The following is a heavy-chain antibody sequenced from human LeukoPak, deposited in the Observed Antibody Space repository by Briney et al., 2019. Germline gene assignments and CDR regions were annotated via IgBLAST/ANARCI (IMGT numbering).Heavy chain of an antibody. Sequence: SETLSLTCTVSGGSISSYYWSWIRQPAGKGLEWIGRIYTSGSTNYNPSLKSRVTMSVDTSKNQFSLKLSSVTAADTAVYYCARDRRGYCSSTGCYAILYWGQGALVTVSS. CDR2: IYTSGST. V-gene: IGHV4-4*07. J-gene: IGHJ4*02. D-gene: IGHD2-2*01. CDR3: ARDRRGYCSSTGCYAILY. CDR1: GGSISSYY.